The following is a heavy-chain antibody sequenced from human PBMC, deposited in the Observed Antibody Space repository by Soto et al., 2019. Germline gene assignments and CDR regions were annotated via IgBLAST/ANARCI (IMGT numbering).Heavy chain of an antibody. CDR3: AREWEDGYHGY. CDR1: GGSISSSNW. J-gene: IGHJ4*02. V-gene: IGHV4-4*02. D-gene: IGHD1-26*01. Sequence: QVQLQESGPGLVKPSGTLSLTCAVSGGSISSSNWWSWVRQPPGKGLEWIGEIYHSGSTNYNPSLQRRVTVSVDQSKNQFSRKLSSVTAADTAVYYCAREWEDGYHGYWGQGTLVAVSA. CDR2: IYHSGST.